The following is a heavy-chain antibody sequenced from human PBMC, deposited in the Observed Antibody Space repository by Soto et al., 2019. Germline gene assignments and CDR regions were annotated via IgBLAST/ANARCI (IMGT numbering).Heavy chain of an antibody. D-gene: IGHD3-10*01. V-gene: IGHV3-9*01. CDR3: AKDVGYYGSGRPADYYYYYMDV. J-gene: IGHJ6*03. CDR1: GFTFDDYA. CDR2: ISWNSGSI. Sequence: GGSLRLSCAASGFTFDDYAMHWVRQAPGKGLEWVSGISWNSGSIGYADSVKGRFTISRDNAKNSLYLQMNSLRAEDTALYYCAKDVGYYGSGRPADYYYYYMDVWGKGTTVTVSS.